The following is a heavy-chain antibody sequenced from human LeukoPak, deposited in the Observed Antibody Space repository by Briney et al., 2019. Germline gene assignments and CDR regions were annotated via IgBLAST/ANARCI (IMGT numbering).Heavy chain of an antibody. J-gene: IGHJ5*02. Sequence: ASVKVSCKASGYTFTSYDINWVRQATGQGLEWKGWMNPDSGNTGYAQKFQGRVTMTRNTSISTAYMELSSLRSEDTAVYYCARGTNYCSSTSCPNWFDPWGQGTLVTVSS. D-gene: IGHD2-2*01. CDR2: MNPDSGNT. CDR3: ARGTNYCSSTSCPNWFDP. V-gene: IGHV1-8*01. CDR1: GYTFTSYD.